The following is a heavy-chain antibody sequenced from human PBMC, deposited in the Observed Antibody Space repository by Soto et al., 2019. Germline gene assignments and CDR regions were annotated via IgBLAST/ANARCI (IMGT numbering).Heavy chain of an antibody. Sequence: SGPTLVNPTQTLTLTCTFSGFSLSTSGMCVSWIRQPPGKALEWLALIDWDDDKYYRTSLKTRLTISKDTSKNQVVLTMTNMDPVDTATYYCARMLTQPQGYYFEYWGQGTLVTVSS. CDR1: GFSLSTSGMC. CDR2: IDWDDDK. D-gene: IGHD2-15*01. CDR3: ARMLTQPQGYYFEY. V-gene: IGHV2-70*01. J-gene: IGHJ4*01.